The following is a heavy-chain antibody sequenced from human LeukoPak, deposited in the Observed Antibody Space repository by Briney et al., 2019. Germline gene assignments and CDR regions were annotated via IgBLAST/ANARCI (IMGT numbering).Heavy chain of an antibody. J-gene: IGHJ4*02. CDR2: ISGSGGST. D-gene: IGHD3-22*01. CDR3: ARDGYYDNSGFYRYYFDY. V-gene: IGHV3-23*01. Sequence: VQPGGSLRLSCAASGFTFSSYAMSWVRQAPGKGLEWVSAISGSGGSTYYADSVKGRFTISRDNSKNTLYLQMNSLRAEDTAVYYCARDGYYDNSGFYRYYFDYWGQGTLVTVSS. CDR1: GFTFSSYA.